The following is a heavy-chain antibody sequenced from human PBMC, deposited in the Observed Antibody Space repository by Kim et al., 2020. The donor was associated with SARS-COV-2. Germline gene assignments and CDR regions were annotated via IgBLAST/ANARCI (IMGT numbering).Heavy chain of an antibody. CDR1: GFTFSDYY. CDR2: ISSSGSTI. V-gene: IGHV3-11*01. J-gene: IGHJ4*02. Sequence: GGSLRLSCAASGFTFSDYYMSWIRQAPGKGLEWVSYISSSGSTIYSAAAVKRRFTTSRNNAKNSLYLQMNSLRDEDTAVYYCSARGELTYDCGSGYSNYWGQGTLVTVSS. CDR3: SARGELTYDCGSGYSNY. D-gene: IGHD3-3*01.